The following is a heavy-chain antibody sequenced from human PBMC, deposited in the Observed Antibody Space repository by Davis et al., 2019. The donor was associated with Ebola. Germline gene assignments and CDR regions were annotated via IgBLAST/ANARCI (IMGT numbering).Heavy chain of an antibody. CDR1: GGTFSSYA. J-gene: IGHJ4*02. Sequence: SVKVSCKASGGTFSSYAISWVRQAPGQGLEWMGGIIPIFGTANYAQKFQGRVTITANESTSTAYMELSSLRSEDTAVYYCARGSILDIVLMVYALDYWGQGTLVTVSS. V-gene: IGHV1-69*13. CDR3: ARGSILDIVLMVYALDY. D-gene: IGHD2-8*01. CDR2: IIPIFGTA.